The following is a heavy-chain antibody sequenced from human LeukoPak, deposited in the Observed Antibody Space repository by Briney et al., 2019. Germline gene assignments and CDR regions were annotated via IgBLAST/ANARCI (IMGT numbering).Heavy chain of an antibody. J-gene: IGHJ4*02. D-gene: IGHD3-10*01. CDR3: LRSHGAY. CDR1: GGSISSGGYL. CDR2: IYYSGST. Sequence: PSETLSLTCTVFGGSISSGGYLWGWIRQPPGKGLEFIGNIYYSGSTYYNPSLKSRVSISVDTSKNQFSLKLSSVTAADTAVYYCLRSHGAYWGQGTLVTVSS. V-gene: IGHV4-39*01.